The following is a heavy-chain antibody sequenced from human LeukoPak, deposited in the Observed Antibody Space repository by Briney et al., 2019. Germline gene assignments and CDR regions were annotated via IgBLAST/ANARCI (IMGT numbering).Heavy chain of an antibody. CDR2: ISGSGSST. Sequence: GGSLRLSCAASGFTFSSYAMSWVRQAPGKGLEWVSAISGSGSSTYYVDSVKGRFTISRDNSKNTLYLQMNSLRAEDTAVYYCAKVEYYGSGSYYGYYYYYGMDVWGQGTTVTVSS. D-gene: IGHD3-10*01. CDR1: GFTFSSYA. V-gene: IGHV3-23*01. CDR3: AKVEYYGSGSYYGYYYYYGMDV. J-gene: IGHJ6*02.